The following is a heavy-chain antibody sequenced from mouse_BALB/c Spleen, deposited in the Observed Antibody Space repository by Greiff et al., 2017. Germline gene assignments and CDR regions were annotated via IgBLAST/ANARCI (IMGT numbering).Heavy chain of an antibody. D-gene: IGHD2-4*01. CDR2: ISCYNGAT. CDR3: AREGMITTGSLDY. V-gene: IGHV1S34*01. J-gene: IGHJ2*01. CDR1: GYSFTGYY. Sequence: LVKTGASVKISCKASGYSFTGYYMHWVKQSHGKSLEWIGYISCYNGATSYNQKFKGKATFTVDTSSSTAYMQFNSLTSEDSAVYYCAREGMITTGSLDYWGQGTTLTVSS.